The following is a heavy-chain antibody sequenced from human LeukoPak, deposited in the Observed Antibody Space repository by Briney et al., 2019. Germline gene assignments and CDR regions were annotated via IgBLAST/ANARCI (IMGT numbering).Heavy chain of an antibody. CDR1: GGSISSGGYS. CDR2: IYYSGST. J-gene: IGHJ4*02. Sequence: SETLSLTCAVSGGSISSGGYSWSWIRQPPGKGLEWIGYIYYSGSTYYNPSLKSRVTISVDTSKNQFSLKLSSATAADTAVYYCASSGPYGSGSYWVFPAWWGQGTLVTVSS. D-gene: IGHD3-10*01. V-gene: IGHV4-30-4*07. CDR3: ASSGPYGSGSYWVFPAW.